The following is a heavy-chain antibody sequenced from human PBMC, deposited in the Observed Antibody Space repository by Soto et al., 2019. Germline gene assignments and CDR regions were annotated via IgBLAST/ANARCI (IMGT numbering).Heavy chain of an antibody. V-gene: IGHV4-59*08. CDR3: ARQGGYCSSTNCPTLHWFDP. CDR1: GGSISGYY. CDR2: IYYSGST. D-gene: IGHD2-2*01. J-gene: IGHJ5*02. Sequence: PSETLSLTCTVSGGSISGYYWSWIRQPPGKGLEWIGYIYYSGSTNYNPSHKSRVTISVDTSKNQFSLKLSSVTAADTAVYYCARQGGYCSSTNCPTLHWFDPWGQGTLVTVSS.